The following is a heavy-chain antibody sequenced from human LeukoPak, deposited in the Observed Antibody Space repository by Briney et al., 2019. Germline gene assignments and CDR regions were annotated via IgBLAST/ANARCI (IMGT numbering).Heavy chain of an antibody. Sequence: GGSLRLSCVVSGLSFNKDVMSWFRQAPGKGLEWVSSVSPGGVSPNHADSVKGRFTISRDNSKNTLYLQMNSLRAEDTAVYYCAKYHIIVVVPAAINYWGQGTLVTVSS. CDR3: AKYHIIVVVPAAINY. J-gene: IGHJ4*02. V-gene: IGHV3-23*01. D-gene: IGHD2-2*01. CDR2: VSPGGVSP. CDR1: GLSFNKDV.